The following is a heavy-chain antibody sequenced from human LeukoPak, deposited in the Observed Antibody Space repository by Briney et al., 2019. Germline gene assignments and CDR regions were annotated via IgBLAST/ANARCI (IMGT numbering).Heavy chain of an antibody. CDR1: GCTFSSYG. CDR2: ISYDGSIE. J-gene: IGHJ4*02. D-gene: IGHD3-22*01. CDR3: AKGISSGYFDY. V-gene: IGHV3-30*18. Sequence: GGSLRLSCAASGCTFSSYGMHWVRQAPGKGLEWVAVISYDGSIEYYADSVKGRFSISGDNSKNTLYLQMNSLRAEDTALYYCAKGISSGYFDYWGQGTLVTVSS.